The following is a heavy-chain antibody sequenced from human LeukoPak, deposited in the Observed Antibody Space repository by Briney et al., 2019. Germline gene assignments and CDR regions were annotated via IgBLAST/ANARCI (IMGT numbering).Heavy chain of an antibody. D-gene: IGHD4-17*01. J-gene: IGHJ4*02. Sequence: SESLSLTCAVYGGSFSGYYWSWIRQPPGKGLEWIGEINHSGSTNYNPSLKSRVTISVDTSKNQFSLKLSSVTAADTAVYYCARGTMTTVTYYFDYWGQGTLVTVSS. CDR3: ARGTMTTVTYYFDY. CDR2: INHSGST. CDR1: GGSFSGYY. V-gene: IGHV4-34*01.